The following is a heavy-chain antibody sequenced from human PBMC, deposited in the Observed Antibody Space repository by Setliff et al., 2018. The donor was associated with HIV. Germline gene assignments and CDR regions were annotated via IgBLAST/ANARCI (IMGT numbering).Heavy chain of an antibody. CDR2: TYPSGRI. CDR3: AREHYTFHGSGVPRGARFDP. V-gene: IGHV4-4*07. CDR1: GDSMSSYF. J-gene: IGHJ5*02. D-gene: IGHD3-10*01. Sequence: SETLSLTCTVSGDSMSSYFWSWIRQPAGKGLEWIGRTYPSGRINYNPSLKSRVTLSVESAKNFLSLKLTSVTAADTAVDYLAREHYTFHGSGVPRGARFDPWGQGTLVTVSS.